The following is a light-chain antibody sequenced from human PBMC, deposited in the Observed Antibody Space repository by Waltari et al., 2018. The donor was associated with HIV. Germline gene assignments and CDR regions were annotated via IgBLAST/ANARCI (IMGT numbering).Light chain of an antibody. CDR3: SSYTDSDTLL. CDR2: DVN. Sequence: QSVLSQPPSVSGSPGPSITLPSTADISDIGIYYLLSWYPKYPGKPPQLIIYDVNTRPSGISNRFSGSKSGNTASLTISALQGDDEADYYCSSYTDSDTLLFGGGTKLTVL. J-gene: IGLJ2*01. V-gene: IGLV2-14*01. CDR1: ISDIGIYYL.